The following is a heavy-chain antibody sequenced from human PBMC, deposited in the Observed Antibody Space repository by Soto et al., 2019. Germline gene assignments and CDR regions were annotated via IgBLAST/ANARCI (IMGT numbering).Heavy chain of an antibody. V-gene: IGHV3-74*01. CDR2: IKSDGSST. CDR1: GFTFSGYW. CDR3: TKSEWFDS. J-gene: IGHJ5*01. Sequence: GGSLRLSCAASGFTFSGYWMHWVRQAPGKGLDWVSRIKSDGSSTTYADSGKCRFSVSRDNAKNTLYLQMNSLRDEDTAVYYCTKSEWFDSWGQGTLVTVSS.